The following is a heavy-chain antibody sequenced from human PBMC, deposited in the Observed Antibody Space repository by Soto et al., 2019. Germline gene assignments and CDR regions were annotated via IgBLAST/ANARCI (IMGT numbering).Heavy chain of an antibody. D-gene: IGHD3-10*01. CDR1: GFSCSSYS. V-gene: IGHV3-23*01. Sequence: GVLRVSCVDSGFSCSSYSMSWVRQAPGKGLEWVSGFRAGGDDGTTYYADSVKGRFTISRDNSKNTLFLQMNRLRAEDTAIYYCEKKVNSGSGSQYFDYFGQGTLVTVSS. CDR2: FRAGGDDGTT. CDR3: EKKVNSGSGSQYFDY. J-gene: IGHJ4*02.